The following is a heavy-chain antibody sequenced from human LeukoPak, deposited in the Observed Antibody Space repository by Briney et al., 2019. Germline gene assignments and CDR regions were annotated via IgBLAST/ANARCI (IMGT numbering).Heavy chain of an antibody. J-gene: IGHJ4*02. Sequence: PSETLSLTCTVSGGSISSSIYYWGWIRQPPGKGLEWIGSMSYSGSTYYNPSLKSRVTISVDTSKNQFSLKLSSVIAADTAVYYCAKDARRTFGLSSGLYRGSYYFDYWGQGTLVTVSS. CDR2: MSYSGST. V-gene: IGHV4-39*02. CDR1: GGSISSSIYY. CDR3: AKDARRTFGLSSGLYRGSYYFDY. D-gene: IGHD6-19*01.